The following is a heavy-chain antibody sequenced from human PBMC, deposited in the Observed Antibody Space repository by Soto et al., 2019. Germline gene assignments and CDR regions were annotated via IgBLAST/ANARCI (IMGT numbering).Heavy chain of an antibody. CDR3: ARHVVVTAIHLAYFQH. J-gene: IGHJ1*01. CDR2: IIPIFGTA. Sequence: QVQLVQSGAEVKKPGSSVKVSCKASGGTFSSYAISWVRQAPGQGLEWMGGIIPIFGTANYAQKFQGRVMITADESTSTAYMELSSLRSEDTAVYYCARHVVVTAIHLAYFQHWGQGTLVTVSS. D-gene: IGHD2-21*02. V-gene: IGHV1-69*01. CDR1: GGTFSSYA.